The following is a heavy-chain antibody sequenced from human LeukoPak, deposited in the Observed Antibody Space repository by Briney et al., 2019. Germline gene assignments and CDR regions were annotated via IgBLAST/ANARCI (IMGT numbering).Heavy chain of an antibody. Sequence: SETLSLTRTVSGGSISSSSYYWGWIRQPPGKGLEWIGSIYYSGSTYYNPSLKSRVTISVDTSKNQFSLKLSSVTAADTAVYYYARQTTVVTHNYWGQGTLVTVSS. CDR2: IYYSGST. V-gene: IGHV4-39*01. D-gene: IGHD4-23*01. J-gene: IGHJ4*02. CDR3: ARQTTVVTHNY. CDR1: GGSISSSSYY.